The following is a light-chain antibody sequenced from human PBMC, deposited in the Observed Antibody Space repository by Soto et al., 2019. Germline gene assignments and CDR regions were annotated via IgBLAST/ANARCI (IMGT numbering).Light chain of an antibody. CDR3: QQYYSYAWT. Sequence: DIQMTQSPSSLSASVGDRVTISCRASQGMSTYVAWYQQKPGKAPKLLIYAASTLQSGVQSRFSGSGSGTDFTLTIRCLQSEDFATYYCQQYYSYAWTFGQGTKVDIK. V-gene: IGKV1-9*01. CDR2: AAS. CDR1: QGMSTY. J-gene: IGKJ1*01.